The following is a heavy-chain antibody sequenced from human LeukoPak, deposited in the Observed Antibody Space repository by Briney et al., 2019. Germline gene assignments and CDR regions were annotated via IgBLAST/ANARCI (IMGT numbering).Heavy chain of an antibody. CDR2: ISSNGGGT. CDR1: GFTFSSYA. Sequence: GGSLRLSCAASGFTFSSYAMHWVRQAPGKGLEYVSAISSNGGGTYYANSVKGRFTISRDNSKNTLYLQMGSLRAEDMAVYYCARDQYYDFWSGLNWFDPWGQGTLVTVSS. V-gene: IGHV3-64*01. D-gene: IGHD3-3*01. J-gene: IGHJ5*02. CDR3: ARDQYYDFWSGLNWFDP.